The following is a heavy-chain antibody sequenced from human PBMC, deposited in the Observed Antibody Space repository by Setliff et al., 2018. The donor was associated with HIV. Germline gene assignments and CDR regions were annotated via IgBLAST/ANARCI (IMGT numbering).Heavy chain of an antibody. CDR3: ARIVRPSYYYYYYMDV. CDR1: GSTLSNYG. J-gene: IGHJ6*03. Sequence: ASVKVSCKASGSTLSNYGIVWVRQAPGQGLEWVGWISAYNGNTNYAQKFQGRVTITADESTSTAYMELSSLRSEDTAVFYCARIVRPSYYYYYYMDVWGKGTTVTVSS. V-gene: IGHV1-18*01. CDR2: ISAYNGNT. D-gene: IGHD3-10*02.